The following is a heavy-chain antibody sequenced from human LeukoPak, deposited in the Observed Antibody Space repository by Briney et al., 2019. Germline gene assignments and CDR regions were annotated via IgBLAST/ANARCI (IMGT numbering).Heavy chain of an antibody. V-gene: IGHV4-4*07. J-gene: IGHJ5*02. CDR2: IYTSVST. Sequence: SVTLSLTCTVSGGSISSYYWSWIRQPAGKGLERIGRIYTSVSTNYNPSLKRRVTMLVDASKNQFSLKLSSVTAADTAVYYCARDFGVVPAAIGWFDPWGQGTLVTVSS. D-gene: IGHD2-2*01. CDR1: GGSISSYY. CDR3: ARDFGVVPAAIGWFDP.